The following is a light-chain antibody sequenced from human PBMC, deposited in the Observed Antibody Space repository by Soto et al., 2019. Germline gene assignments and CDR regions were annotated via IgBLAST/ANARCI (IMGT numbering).Light chain of an antibody. J-gene: IGKJ1*01. CDR3: LQCSNWPRT. CDR1: QSVSSN. Sequence: EIVMTQSPATLSVSPGERATLSCRASQSVSSNLAWYQQKPGQAPRLLIYGASTRATGIPARFSGSGSGTEFTLTISSLQSEDFAVYYCLQCSNWPRTFGQGTKVEIK. V-gene: IGKV3-15*01. CDR2: GAS.